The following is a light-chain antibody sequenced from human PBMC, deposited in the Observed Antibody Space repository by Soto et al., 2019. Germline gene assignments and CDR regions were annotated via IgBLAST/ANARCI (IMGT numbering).Light chain of an antibody. CDR2: DAS. CDR1: QSISSW. CDR3: QQYNSYSRGT. Sequence: DIQMTQSPSTLSASVGDRVTITCRASQSISSWLAWYQQKPGKAPKLLIYDASSLESGVPSRFSGSGSGTEFTLTISSLQPDDFATYYCQQYNSYSRGTFGQGTKVELK. J-gene: IGKJ1*01. V-gene: IGKV1-5*01.